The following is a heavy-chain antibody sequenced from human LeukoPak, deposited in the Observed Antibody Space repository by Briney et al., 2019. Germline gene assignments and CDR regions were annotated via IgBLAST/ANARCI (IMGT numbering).Heavy chain of an antibody. CDR1: RFTFSTYS. Sequence: GSLRLSCAASRFTFSTYSMNWVRQAPGKGLEWVSSIDSTSTYIYYADSVKGRLTISRDNAKNSLYLQMDSLRAEDTAVYYCARDSLVGSTTPVFDYWGQGTLVTVSS. J-gene: IGHJ4*02. V-gene: IGHV3-21*04. CDR3: ARDSLVGSTTPVFDY. CDR2: IDSTSTYI. D-gene: IGHD1-26*01.